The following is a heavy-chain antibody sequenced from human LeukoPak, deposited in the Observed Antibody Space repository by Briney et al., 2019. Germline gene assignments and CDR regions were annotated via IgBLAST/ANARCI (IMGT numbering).Heavy chain of an antibody. D-gene: IGHD2-21*02. Sequence: GGSLRLSCAASGFTFSSYWMSWVRQAPGKGLEWVANINQGGSEKYYVDSVKGRFTISRHNAKNSLYLQMNSLRAEDTAVYYCARDFVVVTAFFDYWGQGTLVTVSS. CDR3: ARDFVVVTAFFDY. CDR1: GFTFSSYW. CDR2: INQGGSEK. J-gene: IGHJ4*02. V-gene: IGHV3-7*01.